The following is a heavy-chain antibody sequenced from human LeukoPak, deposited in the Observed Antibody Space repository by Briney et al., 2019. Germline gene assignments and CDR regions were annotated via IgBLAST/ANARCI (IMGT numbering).Heavy chain of an antibody. Sequence: SETLSLTCTVSGGSIRSGDYYWSWIRQPPGKGLEWIGYIYYSGSAYYNPSLKSRIAMSVDTSENHFSLEVTSVTAADTAVYFCARVHQDYYDTSGPFDPWGRGTLVTVSS. CDR3: ARVHQDYYDTSGPFDP. V-gene: IGHV4-30-4*01. J-gene: IGHJ5*02. CDR1: GGSIRSGDYY. D-gene: IGHD3-22*01. CDR2: IYYSGSA.